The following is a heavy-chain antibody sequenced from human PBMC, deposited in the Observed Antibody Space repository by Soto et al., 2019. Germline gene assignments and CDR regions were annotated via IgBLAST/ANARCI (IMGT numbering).Heavy chain of an antibody. J-gene: IGHJ4*02. CDR2: INAGNGNT. D-gene: IGHD3-16*02. Sequence: ASVKVSCKASGYTFTSYAMHWVRQAPGQRLEWMGWINAGNGNTKYSQKFQGRVTITRDTSASTAYMELSSLRSEDTAVYYCARVYDYVWGSYRYRREYYFDYWGQGTLVTVSS. CDR1: GYTFTSYA. V-gene: IGHV1-3*01. CDR3: ARVYDYVWGSYRYRREYYFDY.